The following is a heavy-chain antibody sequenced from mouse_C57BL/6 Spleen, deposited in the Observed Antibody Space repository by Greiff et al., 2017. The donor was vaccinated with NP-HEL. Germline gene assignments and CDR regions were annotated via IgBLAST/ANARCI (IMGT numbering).Heavy chain of an antibody. CDR3: ARRGFDDYDGYYFDY. Sequence: VQLQQSGPELVKPGASVKISCKASGYTFTDYYMNWVKQSHGKSLEWIGDINPNNGGTSYNQKFKGKATLTVDKSSSTAYMELRSLTSEDSAVYYCARRGFDDYDGYYFDYWGQGTTLTVSS. CDR1: GYTFTDYY. CDR2: INPNNGGT. D-gene: IGHD2-4*01. J-gene: IGHJ2*01. V-gene: IGHV1-26*01.